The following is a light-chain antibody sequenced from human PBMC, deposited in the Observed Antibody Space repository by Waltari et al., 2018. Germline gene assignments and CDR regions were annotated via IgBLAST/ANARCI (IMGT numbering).Light chain of an antibody. CDR1: QDISNY. CDR2: AAS. V-gene: IGKV1-33*01. J-gene: IGKJ5*01. CDR3: QLYNYPLPLT. Sequence: DIHLTQSPSSLSASRVDRVAITCQADQDISNYLSWYHQKSGKAPKLLIYAASIVELGVQSRFSGSGSGTYFRITISSLQPEDAGMYYCQLYNYPLPLTFGQGTRL.